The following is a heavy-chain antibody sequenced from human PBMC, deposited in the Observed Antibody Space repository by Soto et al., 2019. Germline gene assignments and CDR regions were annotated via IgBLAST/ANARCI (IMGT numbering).Heavy chain of an antibody. D-gene: IGHD3-3*01. CDR2: ISGNGAGT. CDR3: AKDTVGGYSFRSGYYSDGLDV. V-gene: IGHV3-23*01. CDR1: GFTFDSYA. J-gene: IGHJ3*01. Sequence: EVKLLESGGGLAQPGGSLRLSCVGSGFTFDSYAISWVRQAPGKGLQWISAISGNGAGTDYAHSVKGRFTISRDNSKNTVHLQMNSLRAEDTALYYCAKDTVGGYSFRSGYYSDGLDVWGQGTMVTVSS.